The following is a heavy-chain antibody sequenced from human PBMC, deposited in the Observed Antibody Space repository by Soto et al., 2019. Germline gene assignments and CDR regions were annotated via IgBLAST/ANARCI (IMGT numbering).Heavy chain of an antibody. D-gene: IGHD3-3*01. CDR3: AAERDGVETFDV. CDR2: VWYDGTGQ. Sequence: QVQLVESGGDVVQPGRSLRLSCAASGLIFSKCGMHGVRQAPGKGLEWVGIVWYDGTGQYYADSVKGRFTISRDNSKNTLYLQMNSLRVEDTAVYFCAAERDGVETFDVWGRGTVVTVSS. V-gene: IGHV3-33*01. CDR1: GLIFSKCG. J-gene: IGHJ3*01.